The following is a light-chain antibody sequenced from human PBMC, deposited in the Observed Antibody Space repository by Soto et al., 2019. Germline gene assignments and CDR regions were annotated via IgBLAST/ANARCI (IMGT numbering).Light chain of an antibody. J-gene: IGKJ2*01. V-gene: IGKV1-9*01. CDR2: AAS. CDR3: QQYNSYSGYT. Sequence: DIQLTQSPSFLSASVGDRVTITCRASQGISNYLAWYQQKPGKAPKLLIYAASTLQRGVPSRFSGSGSGTEFTLTISSLQPDDFATYYCQQYNSYSGYTFGQGTKLEIK. CDR1: QGISNY.